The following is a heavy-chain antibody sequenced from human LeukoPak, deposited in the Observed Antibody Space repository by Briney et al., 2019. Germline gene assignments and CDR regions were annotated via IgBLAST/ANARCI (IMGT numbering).Heavy chain of an antibody. Sequence: PSETLSLTCTVSGSSISNFHWSWIRQPAGEGLEWIGRIYTSGSTKYNPSLKSRVTMSLDTSKNQFSLRLSSVSAADTAVYYCARLREGYCSSISCYDRWLDPWGQ. CDR2: IYTSGST. CDR3: ARLREGYCSSISCYDRWLDP. V-gene: IGHV4-4*07. J-gene: IGHJ5*02. CDR1: GSSISNFH. D-gene: IGHD2-2*01.